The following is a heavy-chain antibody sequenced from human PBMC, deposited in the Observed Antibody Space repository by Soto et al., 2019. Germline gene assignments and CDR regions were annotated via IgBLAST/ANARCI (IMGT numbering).Heavy chain of an antibody. V-gene: IGHV3-21*01. CDR2: ISSSSSYI. J-gene: IGHJ6*03. CDR3: ARAGSSSSSYYYYYMDV. Sequence: PGGSLRLSCAASGFTFSSYSMNWVRQAPGKGLEWVSSISSSSSYIYYADSVKGRFTISRDNAKNSLYLQMNSLRAEDTAVYYCARAGSSSSSYYYYYMDVWSKGTTVTVSS. D-gene: IGHD6-6*01. CDR1: GFTFSSYS.